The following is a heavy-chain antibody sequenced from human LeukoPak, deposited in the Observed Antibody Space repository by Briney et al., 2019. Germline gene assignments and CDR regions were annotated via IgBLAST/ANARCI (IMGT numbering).Heavy chain of an antibody. CDR2: MNQDGSET. J-gene: IGHJ4*02. D-gene: IGHD1-26*01. CDR3: ARDRRSASNTWEGYDY. Sequence: GGSLRLSCAASGFTFGRSWMSWVRQAPGKGLEGVANMNQDGSETHYVDSLKGRFTISRDNAMNSLYLQLDNLGAEDTAVYYCARDRRSASNTWEGYDYWGQGTLVTVSS. V-gene: IGHV3-7*01. CDR1: GFTFGRSW.